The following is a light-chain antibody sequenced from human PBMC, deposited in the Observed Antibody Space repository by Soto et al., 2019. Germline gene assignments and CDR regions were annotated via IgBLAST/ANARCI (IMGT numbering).Light chain of an antibody. J-gene: IGKJ1*01. CDR1: QSISNY. V-gene: IGKV1-39*01. Sequence: DIQMTQSPSSLSASVGDRATITCRASQSISNYLNWYQQKPGKAPKLLIYAASRLQSGVPSRFSGSGSGTDFTLTISSLRPEDFATYFCQQSYNTPRAFGHGTKVEIK. CDR2: AAS. CDR3: QQSYNTPRA.